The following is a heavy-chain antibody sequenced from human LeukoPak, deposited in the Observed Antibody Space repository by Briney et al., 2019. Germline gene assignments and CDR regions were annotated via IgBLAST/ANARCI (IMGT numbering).Heavy chain of an antibody. CDR3: AKVPLITMVRGVAYFDY. CDR2: ISGSGGST. D-gene: IGHD3-10*01. V-gene: IGHV3-23*01. J-gene: IGHJ4*02. Sequence: GGSLRLSCAASGFTFSSYEMNWVRQAPGKGLEWVSAISGSGGSTYYADSVKGRFTISRDNSKNTLYLQMNSLRAEDTAVYYCAKVPLITMVRGVAYFDYWGQGTLVTVSS. CDR1: GFTFSSYE.